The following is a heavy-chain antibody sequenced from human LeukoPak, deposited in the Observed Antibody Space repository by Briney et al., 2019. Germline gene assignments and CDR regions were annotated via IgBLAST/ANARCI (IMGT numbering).Heavy chain of an antibody. CDR3: ARDSGDYPVSYFDY. V-gene: IGHV3-21*01. CDR1: GFTFRTYS. Sequence: KPGGSLRLSCAASGFTFRTYSMNWVRQAPGKGLEWVSSISSHSIYIYYAGSVKGRFTMSRDNAKNSLSLQMDSLRAEDTAVYYCARDSGDYPVSYFDYWGQGTLVTVSS. CDR2: ISSHSIYI. D-gene: IGHD4-17*01. J-gene: IGHJ4*02.